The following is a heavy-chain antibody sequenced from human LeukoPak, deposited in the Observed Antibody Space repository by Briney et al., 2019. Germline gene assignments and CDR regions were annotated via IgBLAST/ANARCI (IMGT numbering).Heavy chain of an antibody. Sequence: GWALRDSRVASGCTFSSYAMSWVRQAPGKGLEWVSAISGSGGSTYYADSVKGRFTISRDNSKNTLYLQMNSLRAEDTAVYYCAKNQPYYYDSSGSPLRYWGQGTLVTVSS. CDR3: AKNQPYYYDSSGSPLRY. CDR1: GCTFSSYA. CDR2: ISGSGGST. J-gene: IGHJ4*02. D-gene: IGHD3-22*01. V-gene: IGHV3-23*01.